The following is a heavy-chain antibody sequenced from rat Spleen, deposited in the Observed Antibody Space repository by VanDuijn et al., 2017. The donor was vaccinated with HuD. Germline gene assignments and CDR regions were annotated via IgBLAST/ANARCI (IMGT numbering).Heavy chain of an antibody. V-gene: IGHV2S8*01. CDR1: GFSLTSYG. Sequence: QVQLKESGPGLVQPSRTLSLTCNVSGFSLTSYGVNWVRQPPGKGLEWIAAIWGGGSTYYNSALKSRLSISRDTSKSQVFLRMDSLQTDDTAIYFCSCDGYYWGQGVMVTVSS. CDR3: SCDGYY. D-gene: IGHD1-12*03. CDR2: IWGGGST. J-gene: IGHJ2*01.